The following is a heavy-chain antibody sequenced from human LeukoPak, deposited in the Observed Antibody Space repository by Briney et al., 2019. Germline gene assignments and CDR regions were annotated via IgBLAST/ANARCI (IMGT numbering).Heavy chain of an antibody. D-gene: IGHD5-24*01. J-gene: IGHJ4*02. CDR2: IYYSGST. CDR1: GGSISSYY. Sequence: PSETLSLTCTVSGGSISSYYWSWIRQPPGKGLEWIGYIYYSGSTNYNPSLKSRVTISVDTSKNQFSLKLSSVTAADTAVYYCARGAMTTTSTFDYWGQGTLVTVS. V-gene: IGHV4-59*01. CDR3: ARGAMTTTSTFDY.